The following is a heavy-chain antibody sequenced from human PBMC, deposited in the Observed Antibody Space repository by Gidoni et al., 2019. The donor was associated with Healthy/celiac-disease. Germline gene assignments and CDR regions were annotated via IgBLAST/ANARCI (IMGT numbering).Heavy chain of an antibody. D-gene: IGHD2-2*02. CDR1: VYSFTSYW. CDR2: IYPGDSDT. Sequence: EVQLVQSGAEVKKPGESLKISCQGSVYSFTSYWFGWVRQMPGKGLEWMGIIYPGDSDTRYSPSFQGQVTISADKSISTAYLQWSSLKASDTAMYYCARMGGGCSSTSCYTGLIFDYWGQGTLVTVSS. CDR3: ARMGGGCSSTSCYTGLIFDY. J-gene: IGHJ4*02. V-gene: IGHV5-51*03.